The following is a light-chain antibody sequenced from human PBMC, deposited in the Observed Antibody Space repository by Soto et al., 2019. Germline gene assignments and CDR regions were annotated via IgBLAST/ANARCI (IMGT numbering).Light chain of an antibody. CDR3: AAWDDSLNGVV. CDR2: SDD. CDR1: NSNIGRNT. J-gene: IGLJ2*01. V-gene: IGLV1-44*01. Sequence: QSVLTQPPSASGTPGQRVTISCSGSNSNIGRNTVNWYQQLPGTAPKLLIYSDDQRPSGVPDRFSGSKSGTSGSLAISGLQSEDEADYYCAAWDDSLNGVVFGGGTKLTVL.